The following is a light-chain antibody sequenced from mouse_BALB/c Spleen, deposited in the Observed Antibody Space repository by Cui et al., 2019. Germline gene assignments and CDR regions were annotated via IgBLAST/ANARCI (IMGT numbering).Light chain of an antibody. CDR2: STS. J-gene: IGKJ4*01. Sequence: NVLTQSQAIMSASPGEKVTITCSASSSVSYMHWFQQKPGTSPKLWIYSTSNLASGVPARFSGSGSGTSYSLTISRMEAEDAATYYCQQRSSYPFTFGSGTKLEIK. CDR1: SSVSY. V-gene: IGKV4-57*01. CDR3: QQRSSYPFT.